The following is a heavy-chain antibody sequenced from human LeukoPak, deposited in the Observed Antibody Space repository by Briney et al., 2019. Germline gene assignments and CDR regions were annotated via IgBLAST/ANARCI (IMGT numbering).Heavy chain of an antibody. V-gene: IGHV1-69*05. CDR2: IIPIFGTA. Sequence: ASVKVSCKASGGTFSSYAISWVRQAPGQGLEWMGGIIPIFGTANYAQKFQGRVTITTDESTSTAYMELSSLRSEDTAAYYCARNVMSSFDPWGQGTLVTVSS. J-gene: IGHJ5*02. CDR3: ARNVMSSFDP. CDR1: GGTFSSYA.